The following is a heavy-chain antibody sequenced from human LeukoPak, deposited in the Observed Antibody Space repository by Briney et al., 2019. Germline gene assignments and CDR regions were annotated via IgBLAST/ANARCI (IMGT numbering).Heavy chain of an antibody. V-gene: IGHV3-30*02. CDR3: AKDRCSNGIGCYYYYMDV. CDR2: IQYDGSNE. D-gene: IGHD2-8*01. Sequence: GGSLRLSCAASGFTFSSYGMHWVRQAPGKGLEWVAYIQYDGSNEQYADSVKGRFSISRDSSKNILYLQMNSVRAEDTAVYYCAKDRCSNGIGCYYYYMDVWGKGTSVTISS. J-gene: IGHJ6*03. CDR1: GFTFSSYG.